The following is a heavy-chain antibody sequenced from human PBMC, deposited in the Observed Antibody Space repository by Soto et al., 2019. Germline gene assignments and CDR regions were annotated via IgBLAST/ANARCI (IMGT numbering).Heavy chain of an antibody. D-gene: IGHD2-21*01. CDR1: GYTFSGYN. Sequence: QVRLLQSGAEVKKPGASVKVSCKASGYTFSGYNMHWVRQAPGQGLAWMGWINPNSGGTNFAWKFQGRVTMTRDTSIGTAYMELTNLTSVDTAVYFGARDLLWSAQKPSDFWGEGTVVTVSS. J-gene: IGHJ4*02. CDR3: ARDLLWSAQKPSDF. V-gene: IGHV1-2*02. CDR2: INPNSGGT.